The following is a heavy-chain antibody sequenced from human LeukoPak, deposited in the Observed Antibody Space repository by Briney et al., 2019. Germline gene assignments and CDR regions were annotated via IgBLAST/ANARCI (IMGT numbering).Heavy chain of an antibody. V-gene: IGHV3-30*03. CDR2: ISYDGSKE. D-gene: IGHD6-13*01. CDR3: ARGGSSSWYGYYFDY. CDR1: GFTFSSYG. Sequence: SGGSLRLSCAASGFTFSSYGMHWVRQAPGKGLEWVAVISYDGSKEYYADSVKGRFTISRDNSKNTLYLQMNSLKTEDTAVYYCARGGSSSWYGYYFDYWGQGTLVTVSS. J-gene: IGHJ4*02.